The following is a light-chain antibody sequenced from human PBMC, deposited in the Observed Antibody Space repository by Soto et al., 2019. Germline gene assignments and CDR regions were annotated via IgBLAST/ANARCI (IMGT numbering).Light chain of an antibody. CDR1: QDSSNF. J-gene: IGKJ4*01. V-gene: IGKV1-33*01. Sequence: DVQMTQSPSSLSASVGDRVTITCQARQDSSNFLNWYHQAPGKAPQLLIYDVSNLQPGVASRFRGSGSGKDFTFTISTLQPEDSGTFYCQQYDKQPFTFGGGTKVEIK. CDR3: QQYDKQPFT. CDR2: DVS.